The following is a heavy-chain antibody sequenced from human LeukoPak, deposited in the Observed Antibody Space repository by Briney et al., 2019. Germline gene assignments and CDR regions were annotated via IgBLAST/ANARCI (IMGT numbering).Heavy chain of an antibody. CDR2: INPNSGGT. V-gene: IGHV1-2*02. Sequence: ASVKVSCKASGYTFTGYYMHWVRQAPGQGLEWMGWINPNSGGTNYAQKFQGRVTMTRDTSISTAYMELSSLRSEDTAVYYCARGPPGNNWFDPWGQGTLVTVSS. J-gene: IGHJ5*02. CDR3: ARGPPGNNWFDP. CDR1: GYTFTGYY.